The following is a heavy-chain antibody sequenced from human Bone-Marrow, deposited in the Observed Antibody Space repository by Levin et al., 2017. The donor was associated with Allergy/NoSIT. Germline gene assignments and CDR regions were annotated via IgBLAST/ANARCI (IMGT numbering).Heavy chain of an antibody. CDR3: AKDAYTCSGGSCYFFDY. J-gene: IGHJ4*02. CDR1: GFTFSNYA. D-gene: IGHD2-15*01. Sequence: TGESLKISCAVSGFTFSNYAMHWVRQAPGRGLEWVAFISLDGNTQYYADSVKGRFTVSRDNSNNTLHLQMNSLRVEDTAIYFCAKDAYTCSGGSCYFFDYWGQGGLVTVSS. V-gene: IGHV3-30*18. CDR2: ISLDGNTQ.